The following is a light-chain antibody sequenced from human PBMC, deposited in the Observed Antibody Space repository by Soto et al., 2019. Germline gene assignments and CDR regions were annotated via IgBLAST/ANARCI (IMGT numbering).Light chain of an antibody. Sequence: LTQPASVSGSPGQSITISCTGTSSDVGGYNYVSWYQQHPGKAPKFMIYDVSHRPSGVSNRFSGSKSGNSASLAISGLRSEDEADYYCAAWDDSLSGRYVFGTGTKVTVL. CDR3: AAWDDSLSGRYV. J-gene: IGLJ1*01. CDR2: DVS. CDR1: SSDVGGYNY. V-gene: IGLV2-14*01.